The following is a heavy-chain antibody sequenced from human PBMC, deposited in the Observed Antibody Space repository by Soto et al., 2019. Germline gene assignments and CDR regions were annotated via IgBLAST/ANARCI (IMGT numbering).Heavy chain of an antibody. CDR1: GFTFSSYW. J-gene: IGHJ6*02. CDR3: APDLSGRADV. V-gene: IGHV3-74*02. CDR2: MNEDGGTT. Sequence: EVQLVESGGGLVRPGGSLRLSCAASGFTFSSYWMHWVRQAPGKGLVWVSRMNEDGGTTDYADSVKGRFTNSRDNDNNTLYLQMKSLREEHTTVYYCAPDLSGRADVWGQGTTDNLSS. D-gene: IGHD3-10*01.